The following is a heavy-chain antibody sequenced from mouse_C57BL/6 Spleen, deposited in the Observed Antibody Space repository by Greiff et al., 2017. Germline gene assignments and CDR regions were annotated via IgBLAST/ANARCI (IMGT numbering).Heavy chain of an antibody. J-gene: IGHJ3*01. D-gene: IGHD2-4*01. CDR1: GFTFSDYG. Sequence: EVQLVESGGGLVKPGGSLKLSCAASGFTFSDYGMHWVRQAPEKGLEWVAYISSGSSTIYYADTVKGRFTISRDNAKNTLFLQMTSLRSEDTAMYYCATGGLRRGFAYWGQGTLVTVSA. V-gene: IGHV5-17*01. CDR2: ISSGSSTI. CDR3: ATGGLRRGFAY.